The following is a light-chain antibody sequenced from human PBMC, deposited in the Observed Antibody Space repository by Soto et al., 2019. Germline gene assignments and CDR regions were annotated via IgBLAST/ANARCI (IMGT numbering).Light chain of an antibody. Sequence: EIVLTQSPATLSLSPGERATLSCRASQSVSNLAWYQQGAGQAPRLLIYGASSRATGIPDRFSGSGSGTDFTLTIGRLEPEDFAVYYCQQYGTLPITFGQGTRLEIK. CDR2: GAS. CDR1: QSVSN. CDR3: QQYGTLPIT. V-gene: IGKV3-20*01. J-gene: IGKJ5*01.